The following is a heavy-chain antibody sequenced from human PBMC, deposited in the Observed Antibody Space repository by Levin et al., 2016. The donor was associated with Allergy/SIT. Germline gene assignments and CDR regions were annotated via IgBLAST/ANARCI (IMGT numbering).Heavy chain of an antibody. Sequence: GESLKISCAASGFTFSSYSMNWVRQAPGKGLEWVSYISSSSSTIYYADSVKGRFTISRDNAKNSLYLQMNSLRAEDTAVYYCARERDSSGWYYFDYWGQGTLVTVSS. J-gene: IGHJ4*02. CDR3: ARERDSSGWYYFDY. V-gene: IGHV3-48*01. D-gene: IGHD6-19*01. CDR2: ISSSSSTI. CDR1: GFTFSSYS.